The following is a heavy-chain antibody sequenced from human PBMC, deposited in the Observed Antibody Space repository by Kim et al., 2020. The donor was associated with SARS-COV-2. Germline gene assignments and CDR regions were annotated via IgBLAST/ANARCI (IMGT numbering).Heavy chain of an antibody. CDR3: ARGEVGATKGHFDY. J-gene: IGHJ4*02. Sequence: GGSLRLSCAASGFTFSNYEMNWVRQAPGKGLEWISYISSSATTIYYVSSTATTIYYADSVKGRFTISRDNARNSLYLQMNSLRAEDTAVYYCARGEVGATKGHFDYWGQGTLVTVSS. CDR2: ISSSATTIYYVSSTATTI. V-gene: IGHV3-48*03. CDR1: GFTFSNYE. D-gene: IGHD1-26*01.